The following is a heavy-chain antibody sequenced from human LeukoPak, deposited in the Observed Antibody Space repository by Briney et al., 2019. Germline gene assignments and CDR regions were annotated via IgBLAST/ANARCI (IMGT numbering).Heavy chain of an antibody. CDR3: ARVRVDVVRGARYGMDV. CDR1: GETFSDFH. J-gene: IGHJ6*04. D-gene: IGHD3-10*01. Sequence: PSETLSLTCAVYGETFSDFHWSWIRQSPRKGLEWIGEINHGGSTNYNPSLKSRVTISVDTSKNQFSLRLSSVTAVDTAVYYCARVRVDVVRGARYGMDVWGKGTTVTVSS. CDR2: INHGGST. V-gene: IGHV4-34*01.